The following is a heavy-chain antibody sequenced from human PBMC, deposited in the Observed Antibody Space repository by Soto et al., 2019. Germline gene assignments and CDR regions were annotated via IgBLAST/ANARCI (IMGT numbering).Heavy chain of an antibody. J-gene: IGHJ5*02. CDR1: GYTFTSYA. CDR2: INAGNGNT. Sequence: VKVSCKASGYTFTSYAMHWVRQAPGQRLEWMGWINAGNGNTKYSQKFQGRVTITRDTSASTAYMELSSLRSEDTAVYYCARRGAAAGNWFDPWGQGTLVTVSS. D-gene: IGHD6-13*01. V-gene: IGHV1-3*01. CDR3: ARRGAAAGNWFDP.